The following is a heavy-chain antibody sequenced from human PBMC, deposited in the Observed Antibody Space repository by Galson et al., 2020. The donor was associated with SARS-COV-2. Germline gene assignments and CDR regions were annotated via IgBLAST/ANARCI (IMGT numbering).Heavy chain of an antibody. CDR3: AKDSTYYDSSGYLNHAFDI. CDR1: GFTFSSYA. D-gene: IGHD3-22*01. Sequence: GGSLRLSCAASGFTFSSYAMSWVRQAPGKGLEWVSGSSGSGGSTYYADSVKGRFTISRDNSKNTLYLQMNSLRAEDTAVYYCAKDSTYYDSSGYLNHAFDIWGQGTMVTVSS. V-gene: IGHV3-23*01. J-gene: IGHJ3*02. CDR2: SSGSGGST.